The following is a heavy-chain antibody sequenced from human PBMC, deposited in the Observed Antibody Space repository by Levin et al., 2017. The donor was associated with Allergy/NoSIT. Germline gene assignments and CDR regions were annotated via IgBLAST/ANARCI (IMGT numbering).Heavy chain of an antibody. CDR3: ARSGWERTSKAFDI. CDR2: IYYSGAT. J-gene: IGHJ3*02. V-gene: IGHV4-61*01. D-gene: IGHD1-26*01. Sequence: SETLSLTCTVSGGSVSSGSYYWSWIRQSPGKGLEWIGYIYYSGATNYNPSLKSRVTISADTSKNQFSLRLSSVTAAATAVYYCARSGWERTSKAFDIWGQGTMVTVSS. CDR1: GGSVSSGSYY.